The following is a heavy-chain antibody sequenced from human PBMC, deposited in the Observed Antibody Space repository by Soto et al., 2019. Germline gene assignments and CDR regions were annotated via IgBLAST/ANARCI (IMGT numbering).Heavy chain of an antibody. J-gene: IGHJ4*02. V-gene: IGHV3-15*05. CDR1: GFSFRTTW. CDR3: STGSPFSGSAFDY. CDR2: IKSKSAGETT. D-gene: IGHD1-26*01. Sequence: LRLSCAASGFSFRTTWMAWVRQAPGKGLEWVGRIKSKSAGETTDYADPVKGRFTISRDDSKDTLYLHMDSLETGDTAVYYCSTGSPFSGSAFDYWGQGTLVTVSS.